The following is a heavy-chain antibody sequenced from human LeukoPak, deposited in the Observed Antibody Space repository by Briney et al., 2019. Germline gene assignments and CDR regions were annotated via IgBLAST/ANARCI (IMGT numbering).Heavy chain of an antibody. CDR3: ARESESSGWYDY. J-gene: IGHJ4*02. CDR2: ISGDGGST. Sequence: EGSLRLSCAAPGFMFHDYAIHWVRQAPGKGLEWVSLISGDGGSTFYADSVKSRFTISRDNSKNSLYLQMNSLRSDDTALYYCARESESSGWYDYWGQGTLVTVSS. V-gene: IGHV3-43*02. D-gene: IGHD6-19*01. CDR1: GFMFHDYA.